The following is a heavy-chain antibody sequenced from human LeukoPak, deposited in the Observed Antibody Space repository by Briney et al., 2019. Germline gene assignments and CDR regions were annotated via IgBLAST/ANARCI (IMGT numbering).Heavy chain of an antibody. CDR3: AGGSCGSSTRCYMRHYYGMDV. J-gene: IGHJ6*02. Sequence: AASVKVSCKASGYTFTSYDINWVRQATGQGLEWMGWMNPNSGNTGYAQKFQGRVTMTRNTSISTAYMELSSLRSEDTAVYYCAGGSCGSSTRCYMRHYYGMDVWGQGTTVTVSS. V-gene: IGHV1-8*01. CDR1: GYTFTSYD. D-gene: IGHD2-2*01. CDR2: MNPNSGNT.